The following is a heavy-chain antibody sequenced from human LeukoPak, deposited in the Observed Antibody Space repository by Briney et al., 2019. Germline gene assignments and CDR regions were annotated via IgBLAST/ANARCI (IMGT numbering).Heavy chain of an antibody. V-gene: IGHV3-64*01. CDR2: ISSNGGST. D-gene: IGHD1-7*01. CDR1: GFTFSSYW. Sequence: PGGSLRLSCAASGFTFSSYWMHWVRQAPGKGLEYVSAISSNGGSTYYANSVKGRFTISRDNSKNTLYLQMGSLRAEDMAVYYCATTGTTGNANDYWGQGTLVTVSS. CDR3: ATTGTTGNANDY. J-gene: IGHJ4*02.